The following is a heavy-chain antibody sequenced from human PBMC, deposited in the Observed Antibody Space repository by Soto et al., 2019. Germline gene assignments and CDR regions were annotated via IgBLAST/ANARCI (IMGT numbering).Heavy chain of an antibody. Sequence: SETLSLTCAVYGGSFSGYYWSWIRQPPGKGLEWIGEINHSGSTNYNPSLKSRVTISVDTSKNQFSLKLSSVTAADTAVYYCARGVGRLRYQVRLDPWGQGTLVTVSS. V-gene: IGHV4-34*01. CDR3: ARGVGRLRYQVRLDP. CDR2: INHSGST. J-gene: IGHJ5*02. D-gene: IGHD3-9*01. CDR1: GGSFSGYY.